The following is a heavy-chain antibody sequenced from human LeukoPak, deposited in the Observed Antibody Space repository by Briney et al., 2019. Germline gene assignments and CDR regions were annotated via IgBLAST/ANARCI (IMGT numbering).Heavy chain of an antibody. CDR1: GYTFTSHY. CDR2: INPDGGST. D-gene: IGHD2-15*01. J-gene: IGHJ4*02. CDR3: ARERDIVVVVAANYFDY. Sequence: GASVKVSCKASGYTFTSHYMHWVRQAPRHGLEWMGIINPDGGSTSYAQKFQGRVTMTSDTSTSTVYMELSSLRSEDTAVYYCARERDIVVVVAANYFDYWGQGSLVTVSS. V-gene: IGHV1-46*01.